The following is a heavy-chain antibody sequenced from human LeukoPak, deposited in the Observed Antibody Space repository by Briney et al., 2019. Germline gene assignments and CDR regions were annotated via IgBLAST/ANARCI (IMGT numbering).Heavy chain of an antibody. CDR1: GFTFSSYA. Sequence: GGSLRLSCAASGFTFSSYAMHWVRQAPGKGLEWVPVISYDGSNKYYADSVKGRFTISRDNSKNTLYLQMNSLRAEDTAVYYCARDGPDSSGYSPFDYWGQGTLVTVSS. CDR3: ARDGPDSSGYSPFDY. D-gene: IGHD3-22*01. CDR2: ISYDGSNK. J-gene: IGHJ4*02. V-gene: IGHV3-30-3*01.